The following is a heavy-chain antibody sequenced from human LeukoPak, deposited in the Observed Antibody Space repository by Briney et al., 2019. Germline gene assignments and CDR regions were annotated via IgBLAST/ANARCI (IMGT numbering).Heavy chain of an antibody. Sequence: KPSETLSLTCTVSGGSISSSSYYWGWIRQPPGKGLEWIGSIYYSGGTYYNPSLKSRVTISVDTSKNQFSLKLSSVTAADTAVYYCARDRGDNWNYFDYWGQGTLVTVSS. CDR3: ARDRGDNWNYFDY. J-gene: IGHJ4*02. CDR2: IYYSGGT. V-gene: IGHV4-39*07. CDR1: GGSISSSSYY. D-gene: IGHD1-20*01.